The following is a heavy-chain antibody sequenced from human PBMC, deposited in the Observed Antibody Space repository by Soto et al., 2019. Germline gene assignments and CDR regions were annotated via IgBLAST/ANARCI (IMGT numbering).Heavy chain of an antibody. D-gene: IGHD3-10*01. Sequence: GASVKVSCKASGYTFTTYAIHWVRQAPGQRLEWMGWIDTGTANTKYSQKFQGRVTFTRDTSASTAYMELSSLRPEDTAIYYCANYGSGSYYYWGQGSPVTSPQ. CDR3: ANYGSGSYYY. CDR2: IDTGTANT. V-gene: IGHV1-3*04. J-gene: IGHJ4*02. CDR1: GYTFTTYA.